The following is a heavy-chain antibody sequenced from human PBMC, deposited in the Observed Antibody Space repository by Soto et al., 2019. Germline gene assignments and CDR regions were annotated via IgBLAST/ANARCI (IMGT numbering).Heavy chain of an antibody. J-gene: IGHJ1*01. V-gene: IGHV3-23*01. Sequence: PGPSLRLSCAASGFTVSSYAMRWVSQAPGKGLEWVSAISGSGGSTYYADCLKGRFTISRDNSQNTLYLQMNSLRAEDTAVYYCAISVDYGDHRYFQHWGQGT. D-gene: IGHD4-17*01. CDR1: GFTVSSYA. CDR3: AISVDYGDHRYFQH. CDR2: ISGSGGST.